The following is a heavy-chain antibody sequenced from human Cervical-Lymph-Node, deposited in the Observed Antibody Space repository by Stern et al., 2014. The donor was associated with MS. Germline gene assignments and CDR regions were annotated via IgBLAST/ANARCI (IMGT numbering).Heavy chain of an antibody. D-gene: IGHD3-10*01. CDR1: GDTFDSYG. CDR2: LFPFFGTP. CDR3: ATSTYGLVH. Sequence: QAQLVQSGTEVKKPGSSVKVSCKAAGDTFDSYGISWVRQAPGQGLEWMGGLFPFFGTPIYAQKFQGRVTMTADESTTTAYMDLTSLSVEDTAVYYCATSTYGLVHWGQGTLVTVSS. V-gene: IGHV1-69*01. J-gene: IGHJ4*02.